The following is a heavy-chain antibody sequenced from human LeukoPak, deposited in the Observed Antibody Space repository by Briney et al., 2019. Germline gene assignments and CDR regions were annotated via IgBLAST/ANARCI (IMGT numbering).Heavy chain of an antibody. V-gene: IGHV3-74*01. CDR3: ATEMAAMVY. CDR1: GFTFSSYW. J-gene: IGHJ4*02. Sequence: PGGSLRLSCAASGFTFSSYWMHWIRQAPGKGLVWVSHINSDGSSTSYAASVKGRFTISRDNAKNTLYLQMNSLRAEDTAVYYCATEMAAMVYWGQGTLVTVSS. CDR2: INSDGSST. D-gene: IGHD5-24*01.